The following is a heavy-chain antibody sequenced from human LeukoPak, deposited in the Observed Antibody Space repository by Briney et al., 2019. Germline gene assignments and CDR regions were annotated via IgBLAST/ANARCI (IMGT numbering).Heavy chain of an antibody. Sequence: SQTLSLTCTVSGASISRGSYYWTWIRQPAGKGLEWIGRIYASGSTNYNPSLKSRVTISLDTSKNQFSLNLTSVTAADTAVYYCARQGRSGLLLDYWGQGTLVTVSS. CDR3: ARQGRSGLLLDY. CDR1: GASISRGSYY. D-gene: IGHD3-3*01. V-gene: IGHV4-61*02. CDR2: IYASGST. J-gene: IGHJ4*02.